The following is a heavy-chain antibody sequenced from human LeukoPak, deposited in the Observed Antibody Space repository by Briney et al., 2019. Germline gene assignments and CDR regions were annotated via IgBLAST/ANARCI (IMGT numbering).Heavy chain of an antibody. CDR2: LYSGGST. V-gene: IGHV3-66*01. CDR3: ASRDKGYYCGMDV. D-gene: IGHD5-24*01. Sequence: PGGSLRLSCAASGFTVSGNYMSWVRQPPGKGLEWVSLLYSGGSTSYADSVKGRFSISRDNSKNTLYLQMNSLRAEDTAVYYCASRDKGYYCGMDVWGQGTTVTVSS. J-gene: IGHJ6*02. CDR1: GFTVSGNY.